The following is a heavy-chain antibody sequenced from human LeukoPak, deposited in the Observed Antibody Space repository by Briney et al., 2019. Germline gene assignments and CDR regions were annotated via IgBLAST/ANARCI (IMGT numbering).Heavy chain of an antibody. V-gene: IGHV1-8*01. Sequence: PWASVKVSCKASGYTFISYDIDWVRRVTGQGLEWMGWMSPKSGNTDYAQKFKGRVTMTRNTSINTAYLELSSLTSDDTAVYFCARGVGGLGNMDVWGKGTTVIISS. J-gene: IGHJ6*03. CDR2: MSPKSGNT. CDR3: ARGVGGLGNMDV. CDR1: GYTFISYD. D-gene: IGHD3-16*01.